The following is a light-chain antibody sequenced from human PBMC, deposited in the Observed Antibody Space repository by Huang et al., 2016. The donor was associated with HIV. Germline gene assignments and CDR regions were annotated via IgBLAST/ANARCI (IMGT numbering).Light chain of an antibody. CDR2: GAY. CDR3: QQYNNWPWT. V-gene: IGKV3-15*01. CDR1: QNVFSN. Sequence: EIVMTQSPGPLSVSPGERGTLSCRAGQNVFSNLAWYQQKPGQAPRLLIYGAYTRATGIPARCSGSGSGTEFTLTITSLQSEDFAVYYCQQYNNWPWTFGQGTKVEIK. J-gene: IGKJ1*01.